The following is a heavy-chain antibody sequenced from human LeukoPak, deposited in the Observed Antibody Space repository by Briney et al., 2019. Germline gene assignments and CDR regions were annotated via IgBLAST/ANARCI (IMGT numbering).Heavy chain of an antibody. CDR2: ISGSGGST. CDR3: AKDYDILTGYCPSYFDY. CDR1: GFTFSSYA. V-gene: IGHV3-23*01. Sequence: GGSLRLSCAASGFTFSSYAMSWVRQAPGKGLEWVSAISGSGGSTYYADSVKGRFTISRDNSKNTLYLQMNSLRAEDTAVYYCAKDYDILTGYCPSYFDYWGQGTLVTVSS. D-gene: IGHD3-9*01. J-gene: IGHJ4*02.